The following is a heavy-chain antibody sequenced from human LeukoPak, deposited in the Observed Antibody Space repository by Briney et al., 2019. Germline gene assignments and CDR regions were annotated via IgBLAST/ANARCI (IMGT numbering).Heavy chain of an antibody. CDR2: IKQDGSER. CDR3: ARSGIAAAGRDY. J-gene: IGHJ4*02. CDR1: GLTFSSYW. Sequence: GGSLRLSCAASGLTFSSYWMTWVRQAPGKGLEWVANIKQDGSERYYVDSVKGRFTISRDNAKNSLYLQMNSLRAEDTAVYYCARSGIAAAGRDYWGQGTLVTVSS. D-gene: IGHD6-13*01. V-gene: IGHV3-7*01.